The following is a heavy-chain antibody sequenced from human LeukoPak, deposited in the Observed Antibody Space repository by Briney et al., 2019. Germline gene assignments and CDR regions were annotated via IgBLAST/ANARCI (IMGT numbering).Heavy chain of an antibody. CDR2: ISSSSRYI. CDR1: GFTFSSYS. D-gene: IGHD2-2*01. J-gene: IGHJ4*02. Sequence: GGSLRLSCAASGFTFSSYSMNWVRQAPGKGLEWVSSISSSSRYIYYADSVKGRFTISRDNAKNSLYLQMNSLRAEDAAVYYCARHLCTSTSCYSFPFDYWGQGTLVTVSS. V-gene: IGHV3-21*01. CDR3: ARHLCTSTSCYSFPFDY.